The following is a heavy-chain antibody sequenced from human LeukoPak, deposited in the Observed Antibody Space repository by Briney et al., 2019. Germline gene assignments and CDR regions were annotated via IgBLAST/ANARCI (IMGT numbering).Heavy chain of an antibody. J-gene: IGHJ4*02. Sequence: SETLSLTCTVSGGPISNYYWSWIRQPPGKGLEWIGYIYHTGSTNYNPSLKSRVSISVDMSKNQFSLKLSSVTAADTAVYYCASVHLERGDYFDYWGQGTLVTVSS. CDR2: IYHTGST. CDR1: GGPISNYY. D-gene: IGHD1-1*01. CDR3: ASVHLERGDYFDY. V-gene: IGHV4-59*08.